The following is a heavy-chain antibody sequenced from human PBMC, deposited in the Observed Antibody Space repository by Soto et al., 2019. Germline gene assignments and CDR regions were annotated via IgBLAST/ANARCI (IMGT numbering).Heavy chain of an antibody. V-gene: IGHV3-30*18. CDR1: GFTFSSYG. D-gene: IGHD3-3*01. J-gene: IGHJ4*02. Sequence: GGSLRLSCAASGFTFSSYGMHWVRQAPGKGLEWVAVISYDGSNKYYADSVKGRFTISRDNSKNTLYLQMNSLRAEDTAVYYCAKDFLAPGPQQPGGFDYWGQGTLVTVSS. CDR3: AKDFLAPGPQQPGGFDY. CDR2: ISYDGSNK.